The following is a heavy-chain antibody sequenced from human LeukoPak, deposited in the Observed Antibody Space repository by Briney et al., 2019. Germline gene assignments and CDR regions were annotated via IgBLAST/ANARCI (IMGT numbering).Heavy chain of an antibody. CDR2: ISGRGGST. Sequence: GGTLRLSCAASGFTFSSYGMSWVRRAPGKGLEWVPGISGRGGSTSYAASVKGRFTISRDNSKTTLYLQMNSLRAEDTAVYYCAKNHYYDSSGWFDYWGQGTLVTVSS. D-gene: IGHD3-22*01. V-gene: IGHV3-23*01. CDR3: AKNHYYDSSGWFDY. J-gene: IGHJ4*02. CDR1: GFTFSSYG.